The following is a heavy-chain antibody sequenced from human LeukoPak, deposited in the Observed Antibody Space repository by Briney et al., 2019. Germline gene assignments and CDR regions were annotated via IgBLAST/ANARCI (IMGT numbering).Heavy chain of an antibody. CDR2: VNPTGGST. J-gene: IGHJ2*01. CDR1: GYTFSNYY. D-gene: IGHD2-21*02. V-gene: IGHV1-46*01. CDR3: ARDSAEVTAGPHWYFDL. Sequence: ASVKVSCKASGYTFSNYYMHWLRQAPGQELEWMAIVNPTGGSTTYAHNFQGRVTMTRDLYTSTVYMGLSSLRSDDTAVYYCARDSAEVTAGPHWYFDLWGRGTLVTVSS.